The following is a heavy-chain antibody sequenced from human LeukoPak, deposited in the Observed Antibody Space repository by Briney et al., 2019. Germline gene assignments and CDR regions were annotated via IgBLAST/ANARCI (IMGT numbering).Heavy chain of an antibody. Sequence: GGSLRLSCVASGFTFSSYSMNWVRQAPGKGLEWVSYISSSGSTIDYADSVKGRFTISRDNAKNSLYLQMNSLRAEDTAVYYCSRLRGYSYGYADYWGQGTLVTVSS. J-gene: IGHJ4*02. CDR2: ISSSGSTI. D-gene: IGHD5-18*01. CDR1: GFTFSSYS. CDR3: SRLRGYSYGYADY. V-gene: IGHV3-48*04.